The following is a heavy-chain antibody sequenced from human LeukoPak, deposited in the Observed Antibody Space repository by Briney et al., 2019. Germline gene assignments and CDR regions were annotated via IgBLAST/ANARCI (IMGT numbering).Heavy chain of an antibody. Sequence: RASVKVSCKASGYTFTGYYMHWVRQAPGQGLEWMGWINPNSGGTNYAQKFQGRVTMTRDTSISTAYMELSRLRSDDTAVYYCARASGIAITMIVVVTSGIDYWGQGTLVTVSS. V-gene: IGHV1-2*02. J-gene: IGHJ4*02. CDR3: ARASGIAITMIVVVTSGIDY. CDR1: GYTFTGYY. CDR2: INPNSGGT. D-gene: IGHD3-22*01.